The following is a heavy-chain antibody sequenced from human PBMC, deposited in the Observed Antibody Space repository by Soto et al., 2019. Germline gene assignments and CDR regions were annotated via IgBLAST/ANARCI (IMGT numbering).Heavy chain of an antibody. CDR2: IDRDGSKT. V-gene: IGHV3-7*04. CDR3: VRDFAGFDF. D-gene: IGHD3-3*01. J-gene: IGHJ4*02. Sequence: EVQIVESGGGLVQPGWSLRLSCGTSGFKFTDYWMTWVRQAPGKGLEWVANIDRDGSKTYYLDSVRGRFTISRNSAEDSVYLQLDKLRIEDTAVYYCVRDFAGFDFWGQGTLVTVS. CDR1: GFKFTDYW.